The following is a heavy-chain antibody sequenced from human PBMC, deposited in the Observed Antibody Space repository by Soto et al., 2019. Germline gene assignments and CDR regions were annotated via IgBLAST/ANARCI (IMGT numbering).Heavy chain of an antibody. CDR3: AREDDYLNWFDP. J-gene: IGHJ5*02. CDR2: ISSSSSTI. CDR1: GFTCSSYS. Sequence: VGSLRLSCAASGFTCSSYSMNWVRQAPGKGLEWVSYISSSSSTIYYADSVKGRFTISRDNAKNSLYLQMNSLRAEDTAVYYCAREDDYLNWFDPWGQGTLVTVSS. D-gene: IGHD4-17*01. V-gene: IGHV3-48*01.